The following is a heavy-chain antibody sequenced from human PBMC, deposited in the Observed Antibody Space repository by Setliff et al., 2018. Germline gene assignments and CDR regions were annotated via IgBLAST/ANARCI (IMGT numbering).Heavy chain of an antibody. CDR1: GYIFNSYG. V-gene: IGHV1-18*01. CDR3: ARGRDPAYYYDSGGYYWDY. J-gene: IGHJ4*02. CDR2: ISPYNGKT. Sequence: GASVKVSCKASGYIFNSYGIAWVRQAPGQGLEWMGWISPYNGKTNHAQNLQGRDAMTTDTSTSTAYMELRSLRSDDTAVYYCARGRDPAYYYDSGGYYWDYWGQGTLVTVSS. D-gene: IGHD3-22*01.